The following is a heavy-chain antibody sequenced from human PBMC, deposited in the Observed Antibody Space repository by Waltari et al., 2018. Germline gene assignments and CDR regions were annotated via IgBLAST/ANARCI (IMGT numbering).Heavy chain of an antibody. CDR2: ISGSGATT. J-gene: IGHJ4*02. CDR1: GFAFSSHA. CDR3: AKEGLTVAATED. V-gene: IGHV3-23*01. Sequence: EVQLLESGGALIQPGGSLKLSCSVSGFAFSSHAMSWVRRAPGKGLEWVSAISGSGATTYYADSVKGRFTISRDNSKNTFYLQMTSLTADDTGIYYCAKEGLTVAATEDWGQGTLVTVSS. D-gene: IGHD6-19*01.